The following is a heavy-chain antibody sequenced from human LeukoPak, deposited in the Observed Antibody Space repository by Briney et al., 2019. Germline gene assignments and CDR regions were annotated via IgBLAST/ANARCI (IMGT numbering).Heavy chain of an antibody. CDR2: INHSGST. CDR1: GGSFSGYY. D-gene: IGHD6-13*01. J-gene: IGHJ5*02. Sequence: PSETLSLTCAVYGGSFSGYYWSWIRQPPGKGLEWIGEINHSGSTNNNPSLKSRVTISVDTSKNQFSLKLSSVTAADTAVYYCARDLYSSSTEFDPWGQGTLVTVSS. V-gene: IGHV4-34*01. CDR3: ARDLYSSSTEFDP.